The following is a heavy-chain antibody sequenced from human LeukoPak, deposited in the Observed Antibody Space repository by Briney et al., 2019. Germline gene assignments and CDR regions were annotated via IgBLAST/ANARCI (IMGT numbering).Heavy chain of an antibody. V-gene: IGHV3-23*01. D-gene: IGHD3-22*01. Sequence: PGGSLRLSCAASGFTLSSYAMSWVRQAPGKGLEWVSAISGSGTRTYYADSVKGRFTISRDNSKNTLYLQMSSLRAEDTAVYYCAKAPTKEEEWLLLNYFDYWGQGTLVTVSS. CDR2: ISGSGTRT. CDR1: GFTLSSYA. J-gene: IGHJ4*02. CDR3: AKAPTKEEEWLLLNYFDY.